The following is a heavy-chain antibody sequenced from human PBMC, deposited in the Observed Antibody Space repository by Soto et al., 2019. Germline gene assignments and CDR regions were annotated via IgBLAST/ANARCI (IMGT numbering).Heavy chain of an antibody. CDR1: GYSFTSYW. CDR3: ARLGYCTGTSCYTFDS. V-gene: IGHV5-10-1*01. J-gene: IGHJ4*02. Sequence: PGESLKISCQGSGYSFTSYWIGWVRQRPGKGLEWMGRINPSDSYTTYSPSFQGLVTISTDKSFSTAYLQWSGLKASDTAMYYCARLGYCTGTSCYTFDSWGQGTLVTVSS. D-gene: IGHD2-2*02. CDR2: INPSDSYT.